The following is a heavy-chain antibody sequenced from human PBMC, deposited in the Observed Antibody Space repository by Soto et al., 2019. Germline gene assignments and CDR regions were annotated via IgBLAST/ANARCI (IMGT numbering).Heavy chain of an antibody. Sequence: QVQLVQSGAAVKKPGSSVKVSCKASGGTFSSYAISWVRQAPGQGLEWMGGIIPIFGTANYAQKFQGRVTITADDATSTAYMELSSLRSEDTAVYYCARGPVVPAATSYYYYYGMDVWGQGTTVTVSS. D-gene: IGHD2-2*01. CDR3: ARGPVVPAATSYYYYYGMDV. CDR2: IIPIFGTA. CDR1: GGTFSSYA. V-gene: IGHV1-69*01. J-gene: IGHJ6*02.